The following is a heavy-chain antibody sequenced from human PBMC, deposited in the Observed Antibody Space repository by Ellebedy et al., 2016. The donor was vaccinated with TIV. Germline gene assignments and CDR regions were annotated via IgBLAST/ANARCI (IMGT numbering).Heavy chain of an antibody. Sequence: ASVKVSCKASGGTFSSYAISWVRQAPGQGLEWMGGIIPIFGTASYAQKFQGRVTMTRDTSTSTVYMELSSLRSEDTAVYYCARDVLYYYDSSGYYYGDRSFDYWGQGTLVTVSS. V-gene: IGHV1-69*05. D-gene: IGHD3-22*01. CDR1: GGTFSSYA. J-gene: IGHJ4*02. CDR2: IIPIFGTA. CDR3: ARDVLYYYDSSGYYYGDRSFDY.